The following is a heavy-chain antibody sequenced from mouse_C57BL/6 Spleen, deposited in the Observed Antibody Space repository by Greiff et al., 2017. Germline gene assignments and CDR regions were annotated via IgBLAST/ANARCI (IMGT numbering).Heavy chain of an antibody. V-gene: IGHV5-17*01. J-gene: IGHJ2*01. Sequence: EVKVVESGGGLVKPGGSLKLSCAASGFTFSDYGMHWVRQAPEKGLEWVAYISSGSSTIYYADTVKGRFTISRDNAKNTLFLQMTSLRSEDTAMYYCARLRGGSSGHYCDYWGQGTTLTVSS. CDR1: GFTFSDYG. CDR2: ISSGSSTI. D-gene: IGHD1-1*01. CDR3: ARLRGGSSGHYCDY.